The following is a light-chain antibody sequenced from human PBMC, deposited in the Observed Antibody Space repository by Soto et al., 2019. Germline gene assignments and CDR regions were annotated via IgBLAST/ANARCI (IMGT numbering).Light chain of an antibody. J-gene: IGKJ3*01. CDR3: QQYDTSHLT. Sequence: EIVMSQSPATLSVSPGERATLSCRASQSLSSNLAWYQQKPGQAPRLLIYGATSRATGIPGRFSGCGSGTKFTPIHCSLEPGDFAVYYCQQYDTSHLTFGRGTKVDIK. CDR2: GAT. V-gene: IGKV3D-15*02. CDR1: QSLSSN.